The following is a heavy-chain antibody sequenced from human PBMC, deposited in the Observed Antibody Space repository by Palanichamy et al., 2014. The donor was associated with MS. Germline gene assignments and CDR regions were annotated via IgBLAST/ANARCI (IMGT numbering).Heavy chain of an antibody. D-gene: IGHD6-25*01. J-gene: IGHJ4*02. CDR2: ISGSGSST. V-gene: IGHV3-23*04. Sequence: LVEVWGRLGPGLGGPVRLACAASGFIFSNYVMSWVRQAPGKGLEWVSSISGSGSSTYYADSVKGRFTISTDNSKNTLYLQMNSLRAEDTAIYYCAKISGSGWRDYFDYWGQGTLVTVSS. CDR1: GFIFSNYV. CDR3: AKISGSGWRDYFDY.